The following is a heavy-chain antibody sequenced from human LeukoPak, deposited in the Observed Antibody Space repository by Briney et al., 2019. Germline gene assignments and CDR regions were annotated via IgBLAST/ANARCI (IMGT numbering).Heavy chain of an antibody. CDR1: GFTFSTYT. Sequence: GGSLRLSCAASGFTFSTYTMNWVRQAPGKGLEWVSYISGSGSAIYYADSVKGRFTISRDNGKNSLYLQLNSLRDEDTAVYYCARAPPDYGDFDNWGQGTLVTVSP. D-gene: IGHD4-17*01. V-gene: IGHV3-48*02. CDR2: ISGSGSAI. CDR3: ARAPPDYGDFDN. J-gene: IGHJ4*02.